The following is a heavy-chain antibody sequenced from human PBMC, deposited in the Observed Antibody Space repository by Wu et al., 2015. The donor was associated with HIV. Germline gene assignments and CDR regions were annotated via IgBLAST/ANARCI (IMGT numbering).Heavy chain of an antibody. D-gene: IGHD1-26*01. V-gene: IGHV1-69*05. CDR3: SRGEWEESTRDPTPHIR. CDR1: GGTFSSYA. CDR2: ITIYTSGT. Sequence: QVQLVQSGAEVKKPGSSVKVSCKASGGTFSSYAFTWVRQAPGQGLEWLGWITIYTSGTKYAQKFRDRISMTTDASTSTAYLHLERLRSDDTALYYCSRGEWEESTRDPTPHIRRGRGTLVTVS. J-gene: IGHJ4*02.